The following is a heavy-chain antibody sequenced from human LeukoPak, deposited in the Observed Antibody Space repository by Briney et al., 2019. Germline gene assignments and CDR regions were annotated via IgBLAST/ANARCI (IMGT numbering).Heavy chain of an antibody. D-gene: IGHD3-3*01. CDR2: IKHGENEK. V-gene: IGHV3-7*01. CDR1: GFSFSYYW. J-gene: IGHJ5*02. CDR3: ARDAEVGTLFGVLSRYNWFDP. Sequence: PGGSLRLSCTASGFSFSYYWMSWVRQAPGKGLEWVDNIKHGENEKYYVDSVKGRFTISRDNAKKSLYLQMNSLRVEDTAVYYCARDAEVGTLFGVLSRYNWFDPWGQGTLVTASS.